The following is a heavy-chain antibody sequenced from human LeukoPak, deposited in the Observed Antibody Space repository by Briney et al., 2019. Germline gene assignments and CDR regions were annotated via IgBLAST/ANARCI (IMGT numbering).Heavy chain of an antibody. CDR1: GFIFDDYA. V-gene: IGHV3-9*01. CDR3: AMSTVSSGFDR. J-gene: IGHJ4*02. Sequence: GRSLRLSCAASGFIFDDYAMYWVRQAPGKGLEWVSGISRNSGIIDYADSVKGRFTISRDNAKNSLYLQMNSLRAEDTAFYYCAMSTVSSGFDRWGQGTLVTVSS. D-gene: IGHD4-17*01. CDR2: ISRNSGII.